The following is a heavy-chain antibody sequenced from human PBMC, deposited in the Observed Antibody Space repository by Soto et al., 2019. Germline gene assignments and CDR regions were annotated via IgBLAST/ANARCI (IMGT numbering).Heavy chain of an antibody. CDR3: ATQGSTVGLPYYYYGMDV. CDR2: IYYSGST. CDR1: GGSISSGGYY. V-gene: IGHV4-31*03. Sequence: PSETLSLTCTVSGGSISSGGYYWSWIRQHPGKGLEWIGYIYYSGSTYYNPSLKSRVTISVDTSKNQFSLKLSSVTAADTAVYYCATQGSTVGLPYYYYGMDVWGQGTTVTVSS. D-gene: IGHD4-17*01. J-gene: IGHJ6*02.